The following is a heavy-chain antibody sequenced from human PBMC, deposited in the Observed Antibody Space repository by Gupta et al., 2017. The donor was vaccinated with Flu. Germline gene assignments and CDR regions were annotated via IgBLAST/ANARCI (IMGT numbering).Heavy chain of an antibody. CDR3: AGIAARYYYYGMDV. Sequence: SRYYWGWIRRPPGKGLEWIGSIYYSGSTYYTPSLKSRVTISVDTSKNQFSLKLSSVTAADTAVYYCAGIAARYYYYGMDVWGQGTTVTVSS. CDR2: IYYSGST. V-gene: IGHV4-39*01. J-gene: IGHJ6*02. D-gene: IGHD6-25*01. CDR1: SRYY.